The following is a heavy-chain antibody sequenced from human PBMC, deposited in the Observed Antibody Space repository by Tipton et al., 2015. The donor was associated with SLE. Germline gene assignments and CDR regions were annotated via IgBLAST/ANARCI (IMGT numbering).Heavy chain of an antibody. CDR2: INYSGST. Sequence: GLVKPSETLSVTCTVSGGSIGSSYWCWIRQSPGKGLEWIGYINYSGSTNYNPSLKSRVTISVDTSKNQFSLKLSSMTAADTAVYFCAREWADDAFDIWGRGTRVTVSS. CDR3: AREWADDAFDI. J-gene: IGHJ3*02. V-gene: IGHV4-59*12. CDR1: GGSIGSSY.